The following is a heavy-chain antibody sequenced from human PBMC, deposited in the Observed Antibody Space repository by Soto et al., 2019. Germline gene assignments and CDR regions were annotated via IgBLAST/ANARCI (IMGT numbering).Heavy chain of an antibody. Sequence: ASVKVSCKASGYTFTSYGISWVRQAPGHGPEWMGRISTYNGNTNYVQKLQGRVTMTTDTSSNTVYLELRSLRYDDTAVYYCARDPGYSTTWHQAFDIWGQGTMVTVSS. CDR3: ARDPGYSTTWHQAFDI. V-gene: IGHV1-18*01. CDR2: ISTYNGNT. J-gene: IGHJ3*02. D-gene: IGHD6-13*01. CDR1: GYTFTSYG.